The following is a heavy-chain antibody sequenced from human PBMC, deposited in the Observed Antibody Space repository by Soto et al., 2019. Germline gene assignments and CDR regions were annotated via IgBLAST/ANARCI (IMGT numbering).Heavy chain of an antibody. D-gene: IGHD3-22*01. J-gene: IGHJ4*02. V-gene: IGHV3-23*01. CDR1: GFTFSSYA. CDR2: ISGSGGST. Sequence: EVQLLESGGGLVQPGGSLRLSCAASGFTFSSYAMSWVRQAPGKGLEWVSAISGSGGSTYYADSVKGRFTISRDNSKNTLYLQLDSLRAGDTVVYYCVTDLSRYYDSSGTLLWGQGPLDTVSS. CDR3: VTDLSRYYDSSGTLL.